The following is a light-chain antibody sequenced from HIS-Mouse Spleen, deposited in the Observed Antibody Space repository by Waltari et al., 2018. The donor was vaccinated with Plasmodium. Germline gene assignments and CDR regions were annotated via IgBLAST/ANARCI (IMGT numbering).Light chain of an antibody. V-gene: IGKV1-12*01. CDR1: QGISSW. J-gene: IGKJ4*01. Sequence: DIQMTQSPSSVSASVGDRVTITCRASQGISSWLAWYQQEPGKAPKLLIYGASSLQSGGPSRVSGRGSGTEFTLTLRSLQPEDFATYYCQQANSFPLTFGGGTKVEIK. CDR2: GAS. CDR3: QQANSFPLT.